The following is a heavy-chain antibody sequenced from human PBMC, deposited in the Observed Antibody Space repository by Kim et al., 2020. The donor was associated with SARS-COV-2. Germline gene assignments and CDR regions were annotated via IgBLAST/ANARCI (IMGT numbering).Heavy chain of an antibody. CDR1: GGSISSSSYY. J-gene: IGHJ5*02. V-gene: IGHV4-39*01. D-gene: IGHD6-19*01. CDR2: IYYSGST. Sequence: SKTLSLTCTVSGGSISSSSYYWGWIRQPPGKGLEWIGSIYYSGSTYYNPSLKSRVTISVDTSKNQFSLKLSSVTAADTAVYYCARQSSSGWGYNWFDPWGQGTLVTVSS. CDR3: ARQSSSGWGYNWFDP.